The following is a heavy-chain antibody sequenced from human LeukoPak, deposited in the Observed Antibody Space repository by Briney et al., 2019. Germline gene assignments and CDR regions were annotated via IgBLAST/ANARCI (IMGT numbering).Heavy chain of an antibody. CDR1: GDFVSSNSAS. J-gene: IGHJ3*02. Sequence: SQTLSPTCAISGDFVSSNSASWNWIRQSPSRGLEWLGRTYYRSKWYNDYAVSVKSRITINPDTSKNQFSLQLNSVTPEDTAVYYCVRAGDHVTYGGVDIWGLGTMVTVSS. CDR3: VRAGDHVTYGGVDI. V-gene: IGHV6-1*01. CDR2: TYYRSKWYN. D-gene: IGHD4-23*01.